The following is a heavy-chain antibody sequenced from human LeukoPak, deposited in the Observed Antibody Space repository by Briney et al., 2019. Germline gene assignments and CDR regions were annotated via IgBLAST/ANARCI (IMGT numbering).Heavy chain of an antibody. CDR2: IAMDGSNK. Sequence: GWSVRLSCACSGLIFINYGLHGVRQAPAKGLEGVAVIAMDGSNKYYADSVKGRFTISRDNSKNTLYLQMNSLRAEDTAVYYCAKKVFSGWYGAFDIWGQGTMVTVSS. D-gene: IGHD6-19*01. J-gene: IGHJ3*02. V-gene: IGHV3-30*18. CDR1: GLIFINYG. CDR3: AKKVFSGWYGAFDI.